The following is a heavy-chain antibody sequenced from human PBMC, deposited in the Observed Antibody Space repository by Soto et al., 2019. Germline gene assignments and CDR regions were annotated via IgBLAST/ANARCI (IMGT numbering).Heavy chain of an antibody. V-gene: IGHV3-9*01. Sequence: EVQLVESGGGLVQPGRSLRLSCAASGFTFDDYAMHWVRQAPGKGLEWVSGISWNSGSIGYADSVKGRFTISRDNAKNSLYLQMNSLRAEDTALYYCATGSQITFGGVIVHPPGYWGQGTLVTVSS. D-gene: IGHD3-16*02. CDR2: ISWNSGSI. CDR1: GFTFDDYA. J-gene: IGHJ4*02. CDR3: ATGSQITFGGVIVHPPGY.